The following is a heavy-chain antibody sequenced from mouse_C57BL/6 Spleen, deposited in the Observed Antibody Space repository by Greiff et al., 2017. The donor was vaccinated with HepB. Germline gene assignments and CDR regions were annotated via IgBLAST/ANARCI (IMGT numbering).Heavy chain of an antibody. V-gene: IGHV1-82*01. D-gene: IGHD3-2*02. CDR2: IYPGDGDT. J-gene: IGHJ2*01. CDR3: AIIDSSGYGDY. Sequence: QVQLQQSGPELVKPGASVKISCKASGYAFSSSWMNWVKLRPGKGLEWIGRIYPGDGDTNYNGKFKGKATLTADKSSSTAYMQLSSLTSEDSAVYFCAIIDSSGYGDYWGQGTTLTVSS. CDR1: GYAFSSSW.